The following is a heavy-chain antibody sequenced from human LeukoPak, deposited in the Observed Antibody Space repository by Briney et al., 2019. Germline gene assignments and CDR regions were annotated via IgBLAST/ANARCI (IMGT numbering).Heavy chain of an antibody. CDR1: GGTFSSYA. J-gene: IGHJ4*02. Sequence: ASVKVSCKASGGTFSSYAISWVRQAPGQGLEWMGGIIPILGTANYAQKFQGRVTITTDESTSTAYMELSSLRSEDTAVYYCARAGYCSSTSCYTSIDYWGQGTLVTVSS. V-gene: IGHV1-69*05. CDR3: ARAGYCSSTSCYTSIDY. CDR2: IIPILGTA. D-gene: IGHD2-2*02.